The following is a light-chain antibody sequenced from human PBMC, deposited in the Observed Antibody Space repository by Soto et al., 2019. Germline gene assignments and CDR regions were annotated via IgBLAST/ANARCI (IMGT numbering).Light chain of an antibody. CDR3: QQYNNWPPLYT. V-gene: IGKV3-20*01. Sequence: EIVLTQSPGTLSLSPGERATLSCRASQSVRSGDLTWYQQKPGQPPSLLLYDATNRATGIPDRFGGSGSGTDFTLTISSLQSEDFAVYYCQQYNNWPPLYTFGQGTKLEIK. CDR1: QSVRSGD. CDR2: DAT. J-gene: IGKJ2*01.